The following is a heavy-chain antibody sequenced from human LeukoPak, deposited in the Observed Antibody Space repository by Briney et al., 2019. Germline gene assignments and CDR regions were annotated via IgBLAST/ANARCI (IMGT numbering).Heavy chain of an antibody. J-gene: IGHJ5*01. Sequence: GEPLKISCKGSGSNFTRYWIDWSRQMPGKGLEWMGIIYPDDSDTRYSPSFQGQVTISADKSISTAYLQWSSLKASDTAMYYCARRSSGYYDSWGQGTLVTVSS. CDR3: ARRSSGYYDS. V-gene: IGHV5-51*01. CDR2: IYPDDSDT. CDR1: GSNFTRYW. D-gene: IGHD3-22*01.